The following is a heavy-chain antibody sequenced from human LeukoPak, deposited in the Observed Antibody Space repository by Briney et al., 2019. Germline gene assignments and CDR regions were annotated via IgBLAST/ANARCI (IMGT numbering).Heavy chain of an antibody. V-gene: IGHV4-59*01. CDR3: ARDCGGDCYNAFDI. J-gene: IGHJ3*02. CDR1: GGSISSYY. D-gene: IGHD2-21*02. CDR2: IYYSGST. Sequence: SETLSLACTVSGGSISSYYWSWIRQPPGKGLEWIGYIYYSGSTNYNPSLKSRVTISVDTSKNQFSLKLSSVTAADTAVYYCARDCGGDCYNAFDIWGQGTMVTVSS.